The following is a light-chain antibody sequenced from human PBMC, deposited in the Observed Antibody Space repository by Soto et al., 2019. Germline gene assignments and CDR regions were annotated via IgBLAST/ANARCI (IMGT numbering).Light chain of an antibody. Sequence: DFVMTQSPDSLAVSLGETATINCKSSQSVLSSADNKNYLAWFQQKPGQSPKLLITWASIRQSGVPERFSGSGSGTDFTLTISGLQAEDVAVYYCQQTYGAPITFGGGTRVEIK. CDR3: QQTYGAPIT. CDR2: WAS. CDR1: QSVLSSADNKNY. J-gene: IGKJ4*01. V-gene: IGKV4-1*01.